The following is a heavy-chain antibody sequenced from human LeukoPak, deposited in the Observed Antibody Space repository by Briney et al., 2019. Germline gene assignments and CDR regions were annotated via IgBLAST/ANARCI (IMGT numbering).Heavy chain of an antibody. CDR1: GFTFSSYS. J-gene: IGHJ4*02. CDR3: ARGRSGWYEDF. V-gene: IGHV3-21*06. Sequence: GGSLRLSCAAPGFTFSSYSMNWVRQAPGKGLEWVSYISSTNYYTYYADSVKGRFTISRDNAKNSLYLEMNSLRAEDTAVYYWARGRSGWYEDFWGQGTLVTVSS. CDR2: ISSTNYYT. D-gene: IGHD6-19*01.